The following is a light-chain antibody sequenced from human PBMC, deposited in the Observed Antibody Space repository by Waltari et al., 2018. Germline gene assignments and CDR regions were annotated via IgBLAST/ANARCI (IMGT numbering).Light chain of an antibody. CDR2: DAS. J-gene: IGKJ2*01. CDR1: QSVASY. CDR3: QQRSNALT. V-gene: IGKV3-11*01. Sequence: EIVLTQSPATLSLSPGERATLSCRASQSVASYLAWYQQKPGQAPRLLIYDASNRATGIPARFRGSGSGTDCTLTISSREPEDFGLYYCQQRSNALTFGQGTKLEI.